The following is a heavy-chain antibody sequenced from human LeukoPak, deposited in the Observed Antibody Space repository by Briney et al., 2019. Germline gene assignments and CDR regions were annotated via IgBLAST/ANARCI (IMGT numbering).Heavy chain of an antibody. CDR3: AKRGAEVGQTVAPGDY. D-gene: IGHD1-26*01. CDR2: ITGSGGSI. V-gene: IGHV3-23*01. J-gene: IGHJ4*02. Sequence: GGSLRLSCAASGFTFSSNVMSWVRRAPGRGLEWVSSITGSGGSIYYADSVKGRFTSSRDNSKNTLYLQMSSLRAEDTAVYYCAKRGAEVGQTVAPGDYWGQGTLVTVSS. CDR1: GFTFSSNV.